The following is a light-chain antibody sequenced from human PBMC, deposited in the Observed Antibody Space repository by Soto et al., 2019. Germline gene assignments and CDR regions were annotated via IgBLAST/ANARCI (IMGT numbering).Light chain of an antibody. V-gene: IGKV1-39*01. CDR2: AAS. J-gene: IGKJ3*01. Sequence: DIRMTQSPSSLSAAVGDRVTITCRASQSISSYLNWYQQKPGKAPKLLIYAASSLQSGVPSRFSGSGSGTDFTLTISSLQPEDFATYYCQQSYSTPFNFGPGTKVDIK. CDR3: QQSYSTPFN. CDR1: QSISSY.